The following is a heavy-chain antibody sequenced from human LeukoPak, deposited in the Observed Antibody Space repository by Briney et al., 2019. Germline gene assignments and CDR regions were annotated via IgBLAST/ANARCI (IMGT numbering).Heavy chain of an antibody. J-gene: IGHJ3*02. CDR1: GFTFSSYA. CDR2: ISGSGGST. V-gene: IGHV3-23*01. Sequence: PGGSLRLSCAASGFTFSSYAMSWVRQAPGKGLEWVSAISGSGGSTYYADSVKGRFTISRENAKNSLYLQMNSLRAGDTAVYYCARGVIVAGLGFDIWGQGTMVTVSS. D-gene: IGHD3-22*01. CDR3: ARGVIVAGLGFDI.